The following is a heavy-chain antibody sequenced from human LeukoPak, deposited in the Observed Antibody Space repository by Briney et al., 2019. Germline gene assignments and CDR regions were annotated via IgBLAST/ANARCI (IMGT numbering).Heavy chain of an antibody. J-gene: IGHJ6*03. CDR1: GGSISSYY. V-gene: IGHV4-59*01. CDR3: ARVRIAARPAPYYYYYYMDV. Sequence: SETLSLTCTVSGGSISSYYWSWIRQPPGKGLEWIGYIYYSGSTNYNPSLKSRVTISVDTSKNRFSLKLSSVTAADTAVYYCARVRIAARPAPYYYYYYMDVWGKGTTVTVSS. CDR2: IYYSGST. D-gene: IGHD6-6*01.